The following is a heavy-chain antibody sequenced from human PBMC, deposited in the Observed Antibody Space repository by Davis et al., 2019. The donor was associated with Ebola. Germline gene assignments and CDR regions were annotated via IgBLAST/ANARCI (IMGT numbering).Heavy chain of an antibody. CDR1: GYRFSSYW. Sequence: GESLKISCKGSGYRFSSYWIGWVRQMPGKGLEWMGIIYPRDFDTSYIPSFQGQVTISVDKSITTAYLQWRSLKASDTSMYYCSRFIFGSGRYFENWGQGTLVTVSS. CDR3: SRFIFGSGRYFEN. V-gene: IGHV5-51*01. CDR2: IYPRDFDT. D-gene: IGHD3-10*01. J-gene: IGHJ4*02.